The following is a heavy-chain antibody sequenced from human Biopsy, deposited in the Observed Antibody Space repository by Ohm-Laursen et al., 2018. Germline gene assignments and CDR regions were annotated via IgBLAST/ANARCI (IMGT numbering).Heavy chain of an antibody. CDR3: ARRGSGGRSFDY. Sequence: PSQTLSLTCTVSGDSINSSYWSWIRQAPGKGLEWTGFISNSGNTNYNPSLKSRVTISADTSKNQFSLKLGSVTVADTAVFYCARRGSGGRSFDYWGQGSLVTVSS. V-gene: IGHV4-59*08. CDR1: GDSINSSY. CDR2: ISNSGNT. D-gene: IGHD2-15*01. J-gene: IGHJ4*02.